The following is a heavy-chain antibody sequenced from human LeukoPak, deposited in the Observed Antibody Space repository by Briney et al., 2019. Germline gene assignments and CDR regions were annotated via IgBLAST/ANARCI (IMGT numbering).Heavy chain of an antibody. CDR1: GFTVSSNY. CDR3: ARGAGDYVLTFDY. V-gene: IGHV3-66*01. D-gene: IGHD4-17*01. CDR2: IYSGGST. Sequence: GGSLRLSCAASGFTVSSNYMSWVRQAPGKGLEWVSVIYSGGSTYYADSVKGRFTISRDNSKNTLYLQMNSLRAEDTAVYYCARGAGDYVLTFDYWGQGTLVTVSS. J-gene: IGHJ4*02.